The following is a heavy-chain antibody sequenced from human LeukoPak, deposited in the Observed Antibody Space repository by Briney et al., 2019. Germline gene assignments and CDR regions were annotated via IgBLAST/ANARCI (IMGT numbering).Heavy chain of an antibody. V-gene: IGHV4-38-2*02. D-gene: IGHD5-18*01. Sequence: PSETLSLTCTVSGYSISSGYYWGWIRQPPGKGLEWIGSIYHSGSTYYYPSLKSRVTISVDTSKNQFSLKLTSVTAADTAVYYCAREGWNSYGYLDSWGQGTLVTVSS. J-gene: IGHJ5*01. CDR1: GYSISSGYY. CDR2: IYHSGST. CDR3: AREGWNSYGYLDS.